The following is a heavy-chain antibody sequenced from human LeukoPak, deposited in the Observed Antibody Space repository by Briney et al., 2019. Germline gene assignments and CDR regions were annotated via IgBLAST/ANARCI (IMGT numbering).Heavy chain of an antibody. J-gene: IGHJ4*02. CDR2: INPSGGST. CDR3: ARVGRVRVSWFHY. V-gene: IGHV1-46*01. D-gene: IGHD3-10*01. CDR1: GYTFTGYY. Sequence: ASVKVSCKASGYTFTGYYMHWVRQALGQGLEWMGIINPSGGSTSYAQKFQGRVTMTRDTSTSTVYMELSSLRSEDTAVYYCARVGRVRVSWFHYWGQGTLVTVSS.